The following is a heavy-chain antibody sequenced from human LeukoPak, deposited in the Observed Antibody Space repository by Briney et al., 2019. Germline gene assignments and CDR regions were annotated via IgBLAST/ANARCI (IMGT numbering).Heavy chain of an antibody. Sequence: TGGSLRLSCAASGFTFSSYAMSWVRQAPGKGLEWVSAISGSGGSTYYADSVKGRFTISRDISKNTVYLQMNTLRADDTAVYYCARGVLGIIPIDYWGQGTLVTVSS. CDR1: GFTFSSYA. J-gene: IGHJ4*02. CDR2: ISGSGGST. V-gene: IGHV3-23*01. CDR3: ARGVLGIIPIDY. D-gene: IGHD3-10*02.